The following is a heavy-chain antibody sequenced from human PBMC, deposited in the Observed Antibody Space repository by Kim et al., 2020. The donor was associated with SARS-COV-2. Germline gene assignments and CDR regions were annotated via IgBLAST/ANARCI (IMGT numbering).Heavy chain of an antibody. J-gene: IGHJ6*02. CDR3: TTVLGYSDYYYYYGMDV. D-gene: IGHD5-12*01. Sequence: KGRFTISREDSKNTLYLQMNSLKTEDTAVYYCTTVLGYSDYYYYYGMDVWGQGTTVTVSS. V-gene: IGHV3-15*01.